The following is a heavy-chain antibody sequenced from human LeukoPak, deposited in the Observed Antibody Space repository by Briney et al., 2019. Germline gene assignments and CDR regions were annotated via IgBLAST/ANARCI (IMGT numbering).Heavy chain of an antibody. V-gene: IGHV1-18*01. CDR2: ISAYNGNT. CDR3: AREPPSGTTVTTGHYSNDY. D-gene: IGHD4-17*01. CDR1: GYTFTSYG. J-gene: IGHJ4*02. Sequence: GASVKVSCKASGYTFTSYGISWVRQAPGQGLEWMGWISAYNGNTNYAQKLQGRVTMTTDTSTRTAYMELRSLRSDDTAVYYCAREPPSGTTVTTGHYSNDYWGQGTLVTVSS.